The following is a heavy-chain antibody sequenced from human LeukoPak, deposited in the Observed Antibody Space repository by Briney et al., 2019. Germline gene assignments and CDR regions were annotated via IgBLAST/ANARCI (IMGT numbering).Heavy chain of an antibody. V-gene: IGHV3-30-3*01. D-gene: IGHD1-26*01. CDR1: GFSFTSYA. CDR2: ISYDGSNK. J-gene: IGHJ4*01. CDR3: ARGLVSGSQRGYFDY. Sequence: RTGRSLRLSCAASGFSFTSYAMHWVRQAPGKGLEWVAVISYDGSNKYYADSVKGRFTISRDNSKNTLYLQTNSLRTDDTAVYYCARGLVSGSQRGYFDYWGHGALVTVSS.